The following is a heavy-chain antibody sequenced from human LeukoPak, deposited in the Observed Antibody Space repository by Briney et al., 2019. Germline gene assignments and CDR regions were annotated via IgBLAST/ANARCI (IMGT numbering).Heavy chain of an antibody. Sequence: GGSLRLSCAASGFSFSSHWEHWVRQAPGKGLVWVSRISDDGSYTSNVDSVKGRFTISRDNVNNMLYLHMNSLRAEDTAVYYCASFGISWRSSYWGQGTLVTVSS. V-gene: IGHV3-74*01. CDR3: ASFGISWRSSY. J-gene: IGHJ4*02. D-gene: IGHD2-21*01. CDR1: GFSFSSHW. CDR2: ISDDGSYT.